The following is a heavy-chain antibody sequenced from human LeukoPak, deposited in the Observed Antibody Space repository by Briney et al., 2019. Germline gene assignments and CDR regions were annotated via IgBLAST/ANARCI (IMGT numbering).Heavy chain of an antibody. D-gene: IGHD3-22*01. V-gene: IGHV4-34*01. CDR1: GGSFSGYY. J-gene: IGHJ4*02. Sequence: SETPSLTCAVHGGSFSGYYWSWIRQPPGKGLEWIGEINHSGSTNYNPSLKSRVTISVDTSKNQFSLKLSSVTAADTAVYYCARGPHYYDSSGYYFAFWGQGTLVTVSS. CDR3: ARGPHYYDSSGYYFAF. CDR2: INHSGST.